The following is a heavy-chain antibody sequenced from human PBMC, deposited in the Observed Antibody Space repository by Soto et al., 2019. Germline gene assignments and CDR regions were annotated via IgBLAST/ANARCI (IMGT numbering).Heavy chain of an antibody. CDR3: LGRQWLGSIDY. D-gene: IGHD6-19*01. CDR1: GFTFSDYY. J-gene: IGHJ4*02. Sequence: QVQLVESGGGLVKPGGSLRLSCAASGFTFSDYYMSWIRQAPGKGLEWVSYISSSGSTIYYADSVKGRFTNSRDNAKNSPYLQMNSLRAEDTAVYYCLGRQWLGSIDYWGQGTLVTVSS. CDR2: ISSSGSTI. V-gene: IGHV3-11*01.